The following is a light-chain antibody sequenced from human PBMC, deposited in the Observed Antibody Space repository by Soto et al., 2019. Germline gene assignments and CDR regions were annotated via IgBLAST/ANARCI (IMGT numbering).Light chain of an antibody. CDR1: QSVSSN. V-gene: IGKV3-15*01. J-gene: IGKJ1*01. Sequence: EKVMTQSPATLSVSPGERATLSCRASQSVSSNLAWYQQKPGQAPRLLIYDASTRDTGIPARFSGSGSGTEFTLTISSLQSEDLAVYYCQQYDYWPETFGQGTKVEIK. CDR3: QQYDYWPET. CDR2: DAS.